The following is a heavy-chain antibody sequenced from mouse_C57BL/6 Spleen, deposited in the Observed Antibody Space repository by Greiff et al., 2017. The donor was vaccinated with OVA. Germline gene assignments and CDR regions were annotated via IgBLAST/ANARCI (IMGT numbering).Heavy chain of an antibody. V-gene: IGHV1-55*01. CDR3: ARNGYGSSYGFAY. D-gene: IGHD1-1*01. Sequence: QVQLQQSGAELVKPGASVKMSCKASGYTFTSYWITWVKQRPGQGLEWIGDIYPGSGSTNYNEKFKSKATLTVDTSSSTAYMQLSSLTSEDSAVYYCARNGYGSSYGFAYWGQGTLVTVSA. J-gene: IGHJ3*01. CDR1: GYTFTSYW. CDR2: IYPGSGST.